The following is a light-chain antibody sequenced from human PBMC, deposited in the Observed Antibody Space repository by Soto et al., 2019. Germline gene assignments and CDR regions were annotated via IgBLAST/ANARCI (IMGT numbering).Light chain of an antibody. CDR2: RAS. CDR3: QQYSTYPYT. J-gene: IGKJ2*01. CDR1: QDIDTW. Sequence: DIQMTQSPSTLSAYVGDRVTITCRASQDIDTWLAWYQQKPGKAPKLLIHRASSLQSGVPSRFSGSGSGTELTLTISSLQPDDFATYYCQQYSTYPYTFGRGTKLEIK. V-gene: IGKV1-5*03.